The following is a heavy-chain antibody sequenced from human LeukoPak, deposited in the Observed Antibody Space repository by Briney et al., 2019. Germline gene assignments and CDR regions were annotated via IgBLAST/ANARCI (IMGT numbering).Heavy chain of an antibody. CDR1: RFTFSNYG. D-gene: IGHD6-13*01. V-gene: IGHV3-33*01. J-gene: IGHJ4*02. CDR2: IWYDGSNK. CDR3: TRERKSGIAAFDY. Sequence: PGRSLRLSCVASRFTFSNYGMHWVRQAPGKGLEWVALIWYDGSNKYCADSVKGRFTISRDNSENTLYLQMNSLRAEDTAVYYCTRERKSGIAAFDYWGQGTLVTVSS.